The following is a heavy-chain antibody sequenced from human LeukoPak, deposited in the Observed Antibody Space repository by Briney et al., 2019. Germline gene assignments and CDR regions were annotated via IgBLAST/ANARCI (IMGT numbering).Heavy chain of an antibody. V-gene: IGHV3-11*01. D-gene: IGHD3-22*01. CDR2: ISSSGSTI. Sequence: PGGSLRLSCAVSGFTFSDYYMNWIRQAPGKGLEWVSYISSSGSTIYYADSVKGRFTISRDNAKNSLYLQMNSLRAEDTAVYYCARPKSYYYDSSGYYVVWGQGTLVTVSS. J-gene: IGHJ4*02. CDR3: ARPKSYYYDSSGYYVV. CDR1: GFTFSDYY.